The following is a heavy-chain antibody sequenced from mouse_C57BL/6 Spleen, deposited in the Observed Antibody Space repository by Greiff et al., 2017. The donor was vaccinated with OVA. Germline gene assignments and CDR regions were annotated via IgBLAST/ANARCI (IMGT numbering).Heavy chain of an antibody. CDR3: AQTGYYGNLDYAMDY. CDR1: GFSLTSYG. Sequence: QVQLQQSGPGLVQPSQSLSIPCTVSGFSLTSYGVHWVRQSPGKGLEWLGVIWSGGSTDYNAAFISRLSISKDNSKSQVFFKMNSLQADDTAIYYCAQTGYYGNLDYAMDYWGQGTSVTVSS. V-gene: IGHV2-2*01. CDR2: IWSGGST. J-gene: IGHJ4*01. D-gene: IGHD2-1*01.